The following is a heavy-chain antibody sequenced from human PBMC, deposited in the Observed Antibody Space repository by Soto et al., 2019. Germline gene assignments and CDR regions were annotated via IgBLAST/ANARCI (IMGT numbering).Heavy chain of an antibody. J-gene: IGHJ4*02. V-gene: IGHV3-30-3*01. CDR3: ARDFDWLLWFDY. D-gene: IGHD3-9*01. CDR2: ISYDGSNK. Sequence: GGSLRLSCAASGFTFSSYAMHWVRQAPGKGLEWVAVISYDGSNKYYADSVKGRFTISRDNSKNTLYLQMNSLRAEDTAVYYCARDFDWLLWFDYWGQGTLVTVSS. CDR1: GFTFSSYA.